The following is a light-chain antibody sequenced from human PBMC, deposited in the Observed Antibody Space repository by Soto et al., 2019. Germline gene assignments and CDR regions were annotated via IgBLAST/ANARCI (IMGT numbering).Light chain of an antibody. Sequence: QSVLTRPASVSGSPGQSITISCTGTSSDVGAYDFVSWYQQHPDKAPKLMIYEVSNRPSGVSNRFSGSKSVNTATLTISGLQAEDEADYYCSSYTSSSTRVFGTGTKVTV. V-gene: IGLV2-14*03. CDR3: SSYTSSSTRV. CDR1: SSDVGAYDF. J-gene: IGLJ1*01. CDR2: EVS.